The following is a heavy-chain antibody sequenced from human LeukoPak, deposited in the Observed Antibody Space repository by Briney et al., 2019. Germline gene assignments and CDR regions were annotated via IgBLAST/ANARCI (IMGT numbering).Heavy chain of an antibody. Sequence: GGSLRLSCAASGFTFSSYWMSWVRQAPGKGLEWVANINQDGSEKYYVDSVEGRFNISRDNARNSLYLQMNSLGVDDTAVYFCSADHGDYWGQGTLVSVSS. CDR2: INQDGSEK. D-gene: IGHD7-27*01. V-gene: IGHV3-7*01. J-gene: IGHJ4*02. CDR1: GFTFSSYW. CDR3: SADHGDY.